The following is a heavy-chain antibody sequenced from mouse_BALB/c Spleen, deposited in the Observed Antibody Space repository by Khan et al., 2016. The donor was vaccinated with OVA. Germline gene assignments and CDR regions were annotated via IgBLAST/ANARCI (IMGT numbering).Heavy chain of an antibody. CDR1: GVSITSGF. V-gene: IGHV3-8*02. CDR3: ARSTYKYAFAY. Sequence: EVQLQESGPSLVQPSQTLSLTCSVTGVSITSGFWSWIRKFPGNKLEYMGFMIYIGYTYYNPSLKGRFSITRHTSKNQYYLQLSYVTTGDTATYYCARSTYKYAFAYWGQGTLVTVSA. D-gene: IGHD1-3*01. CDR2: MIYIGYT. J-gene: IGHJ3*01.